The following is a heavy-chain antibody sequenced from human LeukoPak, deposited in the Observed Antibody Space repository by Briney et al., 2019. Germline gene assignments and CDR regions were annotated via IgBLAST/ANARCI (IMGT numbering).Heavy chain of an antibody. Sequence: TSEILSLTCKVSGGSVSSDSYYWSWIRQPPGQGLEWIGYIHNSGSTKYNASLKSRLTISVDTSKNQFSLEVTSVTAADTAVYYCARTNYGDYNWFDPWGQGTLVTVSS. CDR3: ARTNYGDYNWFDP. D-gene: IGHD4-17*01. V-gene: IGHV4-61*01. CDR1: GGSVSSDSYY. J-gene: IGHJ5*02. CDR2: IHNSGST.